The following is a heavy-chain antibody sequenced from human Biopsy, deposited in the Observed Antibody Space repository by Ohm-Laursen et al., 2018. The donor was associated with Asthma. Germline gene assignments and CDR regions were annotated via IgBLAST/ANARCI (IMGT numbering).Heavy chain of an antibody. D-gene: IGHD2-2*01. V-gene: IGHV1-69*13. Sequence: SVKVSCKPLGGTFNTYVIGWVRQAPGQGLEWMGGINSVFGTTTYPQKLQDRVAITADDSTSTVYMELSSLRSEDTAVYYCARKAGSCISRTCYSLDFWGQGTLVTVSS. J-gene: IGHJ4*02. CDR3: ARKAGSCISRTCYSLDF. CDR1: GGTFNTYV. CDR2: INSVFGTT.